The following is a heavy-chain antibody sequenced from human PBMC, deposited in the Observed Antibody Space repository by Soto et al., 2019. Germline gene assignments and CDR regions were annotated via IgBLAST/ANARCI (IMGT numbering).Heavy chain of an antibody. CDR1: GGSISSYY. D-gene: IGHD3-22*01. J-gene: IGHJ4*02. Sequence: PSETLSLTCTVSGGSISSYYWSWIRQPPGKGLEWIGYIYYSGSTNYNPSLKSRVTISVDTSKNQFSLKLSSVTAADTAVYYCASHSDSSGYYYYWGQGTLVTVSS. CDR3: ASHSDSSGYYYY. V-gene: IGHV4-59*01. CDR2: IYYSGST.